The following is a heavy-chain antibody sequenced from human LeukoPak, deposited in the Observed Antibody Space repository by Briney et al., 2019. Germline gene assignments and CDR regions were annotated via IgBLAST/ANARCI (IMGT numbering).Heavy chain of an antibody. CDR2: ISYDASNK. D-gene: IGHD3-9*01. Sequence: GGSLRLSCAASGFTFRSYAMHWVRQAPGKGLEWVALISYDASNKYYADSVKGRFTISRDNSKNMLYLQMNSLRAEDTAVYYCARLDILTGYGYFDYWGQGTLVTVSS. J-gene: IGHJ4*02. CDR1: GFTFRSYA. CDR3: ARLDILTGYGYFDY. V-gene: IGHV3-30*04.